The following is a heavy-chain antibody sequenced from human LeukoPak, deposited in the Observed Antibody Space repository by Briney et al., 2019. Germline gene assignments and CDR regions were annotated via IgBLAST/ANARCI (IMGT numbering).Heavy chain of an antibody. V-gene: IGHV3-30*03. J-gene: IGHJ4*02. CDR2: ISYDGSNK. Sequence: GGSLRLSCAASGFTFSSYGMHWVRQAPGKGLEWVAVISYDGSNKYYADSVKGRFTIARDNSKNTLYLQMDSLRAEDTALYYCARGNYDNSGSGDYWGQGTLVTVSS. D-gene: IGHD3-10*01. CDR3: ARGNYDNSGSGDY. CDR1: GFTFSSYG.